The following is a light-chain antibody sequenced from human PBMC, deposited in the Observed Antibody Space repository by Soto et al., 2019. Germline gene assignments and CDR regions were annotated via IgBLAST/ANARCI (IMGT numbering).Light chain of an antibody. CDR1: SGDVGGYNY. J-gene: IGLJ2*01. V-gene: IGLV2-8*01. Sequence: QSALTQPPSASGSPGQSVTISCTGTSGDVGGYNYVSWFQQHPGKAPKLMIFEVNKRPSGVPDRFSGSKSGNTASLTVARHQEEDEADYCCCSDAGDHKVFGGGTKLTVL. CDR2: EVN. CDR3: CSDAGDHKV.